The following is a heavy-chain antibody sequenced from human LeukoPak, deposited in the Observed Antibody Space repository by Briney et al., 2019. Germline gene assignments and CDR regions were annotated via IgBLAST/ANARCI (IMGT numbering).Heavy chain of an antibody. V-gene: IGHV3-23*01. J-gene: IGHJ4*02. CDR3: ARDSSHYLGSSDY. Sequence: GGSLRLSCAVSGFTFSNYAMHWVRQAPGKGLEWVSVISETGGVTHYADSMKGRFTISRDNIKNTLNLQMNSLRAEDTAIYYCARDSSHYLGSSDYWGQGTLVTVSS. CDR1: GFTFSNYA. D-gene: IGHD6-6*01. CDR2: ISETGGVT.